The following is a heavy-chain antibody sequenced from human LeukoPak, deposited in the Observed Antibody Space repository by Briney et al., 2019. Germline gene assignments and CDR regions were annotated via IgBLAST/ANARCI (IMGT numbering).Heavy chain of an antibody. CDR3: ARAVSTDNDY. Sequence: GGSLRISCAASGFTFSSYSMTWVRQAPGKGLEWVSSISSSSSYIYYADSVKGRFTISRDNAKNSLYLQMNSLRAEDTAVYYCARAVSTDNDYWGQGTLVTVSS. D-gene: IGHD1-26*01. V-gene: IGHV3-21*01. CDR2: ISSSSSYI. CDR1: GFTFSSYS. J-gene: IGHJ4*02.